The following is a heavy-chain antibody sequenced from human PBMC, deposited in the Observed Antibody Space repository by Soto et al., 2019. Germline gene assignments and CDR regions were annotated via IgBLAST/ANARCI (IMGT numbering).Heavy chain of an antibody. D-gene: IGHD3-10*01. CDR3: AKDTVLLWFGELSSPYFDY. V-gene: IGHV3-30*18. J-gene: IGHJ4*02. CDR1: GFTFSSYG. CDR2: ISYDGSNK. Sequence: VQLVESGGGVVQPGRSLRLSCAASGFTFSSYGMHWVRQAPGKGLEWVAVISYDGSNKYYADSVKGRFTISRDNSKNTLYLQMNSLRAEDTAVYYCAKDTVLLWFGELSSPYFDYWGQGTLVTVSS.